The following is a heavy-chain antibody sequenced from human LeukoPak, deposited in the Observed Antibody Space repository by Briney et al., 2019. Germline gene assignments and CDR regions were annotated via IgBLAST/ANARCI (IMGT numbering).Heavy chain of an antibody. D-gene: IGHD4-17*01. CDR1: GFTFSRYS. J-gene: IGHJ4*02. CDR3: AKDVEDRATVTTNFDY. CDR2: ISSSSSYI. Sequence: GGSLRLSCAASGFTFSRYSMNWVRQAPGKGLEWVSSISSSSSYIYYADSVKGRFTISRDNAKNSLYLQMNSLRAEDTALYYCAKDVEDRATVTTNFDYWGQGTLVTVSS. V-gene: IGHV3-21*04.